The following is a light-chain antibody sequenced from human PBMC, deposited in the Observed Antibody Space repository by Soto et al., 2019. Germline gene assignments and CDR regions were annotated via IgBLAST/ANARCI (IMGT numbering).Light chain of an antibody. CDR1: QSISTY. Sequence: DIQMTQSPSSLSASVGDRVTITCRASQSISTYLHWYQQKPGKAPNLLIYEASSLQSGVPSRFSGSGSGTDFTLTISSLQPEDFATYYCQLSYSTPTWTFGQGTKVEIK. CDR2: EAS. V-gene: IGKV1-39*01. J-gene: IGKJ1*01. CDR3: QLSYSTPTWT.